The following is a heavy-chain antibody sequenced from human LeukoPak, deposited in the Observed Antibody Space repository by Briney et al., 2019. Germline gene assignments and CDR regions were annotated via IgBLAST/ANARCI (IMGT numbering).Heavy chain of an antibody. Sequence: GGSLRLSCTASGFTFNDHGMHWVRQAPGKGLEWVAFIRYDGRNKYTDSVKGRFTISRDNAKNSLYLQMNSLRAEDTALYYCARSRGGGVKYYFDYWGQGTLVTVSS. CDR1: GFTFNDHG. V-gene: IGHV3-30*02. CDR3: ARSRGGGVKYYFDY. D-gene: IGHD3-16*01. J-gene: IGHJ4*02. CDR2: IRYDGRNK.